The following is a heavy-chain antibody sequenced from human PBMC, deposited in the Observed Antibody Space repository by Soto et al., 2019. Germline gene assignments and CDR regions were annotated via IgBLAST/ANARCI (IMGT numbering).Heavy chain of an antibody. CDR3: ATDILIRDY. V-gene: IGHV3-7*03. CDR2: IDHDESRK. J-gene: IGHJ4*02. D-gene: IGHD2-21*01. Sequence: GGSLRLSCVASGLTFSNYWMTWVRQTPGKGLEWVANIDHDESRKNYVDSVKGRFIISRDNRRNSVYLQMNSLTADDTGIYYCATDILIRDYWGQGTRVTVSS. CDR1: GLTFSNYW.